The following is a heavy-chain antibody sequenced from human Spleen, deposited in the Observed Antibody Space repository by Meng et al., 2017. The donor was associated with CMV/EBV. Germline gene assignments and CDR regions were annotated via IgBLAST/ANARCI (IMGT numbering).Heavy chain of an antibody. V-gene: IGHV3-23*01. CDR1: GFTFSSYA. D-gene: IGHD4-23*01. CDR3: ARAPYGGNSESHYYGMDV. CDR2: ISGSGGST. Sequence: GESLKISCAASGFTFSSYAMSWVRQAPGKGLEWVSAISGSGGSTYYADSVKGRFTISRDNSKNTLYLQMNSLRAEDTAVYYCARAPYGGNSESHYYGMDVWGQGTTVTVSS. J-gene: IGHJ6*02.